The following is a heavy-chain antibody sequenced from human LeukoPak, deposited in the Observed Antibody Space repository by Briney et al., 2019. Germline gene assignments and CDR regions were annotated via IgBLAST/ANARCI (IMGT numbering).Heavy chain of an antibody. J-gene: IGHJ4*02. V-gene: IGHV4-34*01. Sequence: SETLSLTCAVYGGSFSGYYWSWIRQPPGKGLEWIGEINHSGSTNYNPSLKSRVTISVDTSKNQFSLKLSSVTAADTAVYYCAKFNGDAADWGQGTLVTVSS. CDR2: INHSGST. D-gene: IGHD2-8*01. CDR1: GGSFSGYY. CDR3: AKFNGDAAD.